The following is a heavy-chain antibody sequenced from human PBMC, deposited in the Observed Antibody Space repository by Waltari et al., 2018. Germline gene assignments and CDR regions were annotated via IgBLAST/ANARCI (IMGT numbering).Heavy chain of an antibody. V-gene: IGHV3-74*01. J-gene: IGHJ4*02. D-gene: IGHD3-22*01. CDR2: FKRDGSST. CDR3: ATCYYYDSSCNYYVSDY. CDR1: GITFSRYW. Sequence: EVQLVESGGGLVQPGGSLRLSCAASGITFSRYWMHWVRQAPGKGVVWVSRFKRDGSSTSYADSVKGRFTISRDNAKNTLYLQINSLGAEDTAVYYCATCYYYDSSCNYYVSDYLGQGTLVTVSS.